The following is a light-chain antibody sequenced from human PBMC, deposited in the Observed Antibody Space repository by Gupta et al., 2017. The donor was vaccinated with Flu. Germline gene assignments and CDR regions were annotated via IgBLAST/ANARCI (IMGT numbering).Light chain of an antibody. CDR2: SAS. V-gene: IGKV1-27*01. CDR1: KGISSY. Sequence: PSALSGSVGDRVTITFVVSKGISSYLNWYRQKPGKAPKLLIYSASNMQSGVPSRFSGSGSGTDFTLTISSLQREDVAMYYGQQYYKSPLTFGQGTQVEIK. CDR3: QQYYKSPLT. J-gene: IGKJ5*01.